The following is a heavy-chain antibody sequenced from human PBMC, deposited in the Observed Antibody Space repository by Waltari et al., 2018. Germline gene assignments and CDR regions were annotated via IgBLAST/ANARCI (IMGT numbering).Heavy chain of an antibody. V-gene: IGHV1-69-2*01. D-gene: IGHD1-26*01. Sequence: EVQLVQSGAEVTKPGAAARISCRASGYTFTDYYIPWIQPAPGKGLTWMGRVDPELGDTLFVPQFQGRLTLTADTSRDTAYMELTSLHYDDTAVYYCARGPLGAAHWFDSWGQGTLVTVSS. CDR1: GYTFTDYY. CDR2: VDPELGDT. J-gene: IGHJ5*01. CDR3: ARGPLGAAHWFDS.